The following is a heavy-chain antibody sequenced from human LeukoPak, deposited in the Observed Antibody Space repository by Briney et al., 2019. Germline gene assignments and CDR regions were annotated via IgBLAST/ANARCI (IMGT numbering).Heavy chain of an antibody. Sequence: PETLSLTCAVYGGSFSGYYWSWIRQPPGKGLEWIGEINHSGSTNYNPSLKSRVTISVDTSKNQFSLKLSSVTAADTAVYYCASAYTVTFDYWGQGTLVTVSS. CDR3: ASAYTVTFDY. CDR1: GGSFSGYY. D-gene: IGHD4-17*01. J-gene: IGHJ4*02. CDR2: INHSGST. V-gene: IGHV4-34*01.